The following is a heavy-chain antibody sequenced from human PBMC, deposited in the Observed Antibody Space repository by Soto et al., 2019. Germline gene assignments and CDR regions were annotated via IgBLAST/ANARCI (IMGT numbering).Heavy chain of an antibody. V-gene: IGHV3-30*03. Sequence: PGGSLRLSCAASGFTFSSYGMHWARQAPGKGLEWVAVISYDGSNKYYADSVKGRFTISRDNSKNTLYLQMNSLRAEDTAVYYCLREESYCSSTSCYIFDYWGQGTLVTVSS. CDR3: LREESYCSSTSCYIFDY. CDR2: ISYDGSNK. J-gene: IGHJ4*02. CDR1: GFTFSSYG. D-gene: IGHD2-2*01.